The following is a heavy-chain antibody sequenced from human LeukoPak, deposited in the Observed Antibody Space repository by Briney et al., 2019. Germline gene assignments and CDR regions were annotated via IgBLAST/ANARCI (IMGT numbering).Heavy chain of an antibody. CDR3: ARGRLKQYYFDY. CDR1: GGTFSSYA. Sequence: SVKVSCKASGGTFSSYAISWVRQAPGQGLEWMGRIIPIFGTANYAQKFQGRVTITTDESTSTAYMELSSLRSEDAAVYYCARGRLKQYYFDYWGQGTLVTVSS. J-gene: IGHJ4*02. D-gene: IGHD4-11*01. V-gene: IGHV1-69*05. CDR2: IIPIFGTA.